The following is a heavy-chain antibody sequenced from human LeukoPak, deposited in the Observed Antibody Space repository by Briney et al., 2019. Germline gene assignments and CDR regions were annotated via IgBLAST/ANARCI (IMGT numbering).Heavy chain of an antibody. CDR3: AKDIQSTGGTNEAFDI. V-gene: IGHV3-9*03. CDR2: ISWNSGSI. J-gene: IGHJ3*02. CDR1: GFTFDDYA. Sequence: PGRSLRLSCVASGFTFDDYAMHWVRQAPGKGLEWVSGISWNSGSIAYADSVKGRLTISRDNAKNSLYLQMSSLRAEDMALYYCAKDIQSTGGTNEAFDIWGQGTMVTVSS. D-gene: IGHD1-1*01.